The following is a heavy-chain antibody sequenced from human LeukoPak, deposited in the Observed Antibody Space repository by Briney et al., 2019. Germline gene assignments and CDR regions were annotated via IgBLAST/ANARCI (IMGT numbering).Heavy chain of an antibody. D-gene: IGHD2-2*01. CDR1: GFTFSSYS. J-gene: IGHJ4*02. V-gene: IGHV3-64D*06. CDR3: VQVPCSSTSCYYFDY. CDR2: ISSNGGST. Sequence: GGFLRLSCSASGFTFSSYSMHWVRQAPGKGLEYVSAISSNGGSTYYADSVKGRFTISRDNSKNPLYLQMSSLRAEDTAVYYCVQVPCSSTSCYYFDYWGEGPLVTVSS.